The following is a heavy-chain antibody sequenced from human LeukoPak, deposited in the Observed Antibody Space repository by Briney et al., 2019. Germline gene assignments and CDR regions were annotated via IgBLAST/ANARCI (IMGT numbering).Heavy chain of an antibody. CDR3: AKDGNWAFDI. CDR1: GFTFSSYG. Sequence: GGSLRLSCAASGFTFSSYGMQWVRQAPGKGLEWVAFIRYDGSNKYYADSVKGRFTISRDNSKNTLCLQMNSLRAEDTAVYYCAKDGNWAFDIWGQGTMVTVSS. V-gene: IGHV3-30*02. CDR2: IRYDGSNK. D-gene: IGHD4-23*01. J-gene: IGHJ3*02.